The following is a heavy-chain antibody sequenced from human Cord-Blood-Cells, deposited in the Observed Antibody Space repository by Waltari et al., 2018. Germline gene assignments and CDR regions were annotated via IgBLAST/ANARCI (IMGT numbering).Heavy chain of an antibody. V-gene: IGHV4-34*01. Sequence: QVQLQQWGAGLLKPSETLSLTCAVYGGSFSGYYWSWIRQPPGKGLEWIGEINHSGSTNYNPSLKSRVTRSVDTSKNQLSLKLSSVTAAETAVYYCARATRLYCSSTSCYEYYYYGMDVWGQGTTVTVSS. CDR3: ARATRLYCSSTSCYEYYYYGMDV. CDR2: INHSGST. CDR1: GGSFSGYY. J-gene: IGHJ6*02. D-gene: IGHD2-2*01.